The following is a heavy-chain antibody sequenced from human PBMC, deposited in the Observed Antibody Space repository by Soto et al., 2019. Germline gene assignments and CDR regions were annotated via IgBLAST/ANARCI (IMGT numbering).Heavy chain of an antibody. J-gene: IGHJ6*04. CDR1: GGSISSSSYY. V-gene: IGHV4-39*01. CDR2: IYYSGST. Sequence: PSETLSLTCTVSGGSISSSSYYWGWIRQPPGKGLEWIGSIYYSGSTYYNPSLKSRVTISVDTSKNQFSLKLSSVTAADTAVYYCARHPKYYYYGMDVWGKGTTVTVSS. CDR3: ARHPKYYYYGMDV.